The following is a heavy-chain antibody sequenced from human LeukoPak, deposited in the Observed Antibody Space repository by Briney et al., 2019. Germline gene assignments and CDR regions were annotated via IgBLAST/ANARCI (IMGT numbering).Heavy chain of an antibody. V-gene: IGHV3-21*01. Sequence: GGSPRLSCAASGFTFSSYSMNWVRQAPGKGLEWVSSISSSSSYIYYADSVKGRFTISRDNAKNSLYLQMNSLRAEDTAVYYCARDRSLRLFDYWGQGTLVTVSS. J-gene: IGHJ4*02. CDR2: ISSSSSYI. CDR3: ARDRSLRLFDY. CDR1: GFTFSSYS. D-gene: IGHD3-10*01.